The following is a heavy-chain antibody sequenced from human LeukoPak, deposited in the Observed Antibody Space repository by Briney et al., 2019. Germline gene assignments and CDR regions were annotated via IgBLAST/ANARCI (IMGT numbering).Heavy chain of an antibody. J-gene: IGHJ3*02. CDR1: GYTFTSYD. V-gene: IGHV1-18*01. D-gene: IGHD3-22*01. CDR3: ASTLYYYDSSGSDAFDI. CDR2: ISAYNGNT. Sequence: ASVKVSCKASGYTFTSYDISWVRQAPGQGLEWMGWISAYNGNTNYAQKLQGRVTMTTDTSTSTAYMELRSLRSDDTAVYYCASTLYYYDSSGSDAFDIWGQGTMVTVSS.